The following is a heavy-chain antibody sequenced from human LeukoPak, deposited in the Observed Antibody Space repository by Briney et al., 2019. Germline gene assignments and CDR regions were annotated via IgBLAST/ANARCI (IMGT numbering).Heavy chain of an antibody. CDR3: ARDRGYYDSSGSPNP. D-gene: IGHD3-22*01. J-gene: IGHJ5*02. Sequence: ASVKVSCKASGYTFTGYYMHWVRQAPGQGLEWMGWINPNSGGTNYAQKFQGRVTMTRDTSISTAYMELSRLRSDDTAVYYCARDRGYYDSSGSPNPWGQGTLVTVSS. CDR1: GYTFTGYY. V-gene: IGHV1-2*02. CDR2: INPNSGGT.